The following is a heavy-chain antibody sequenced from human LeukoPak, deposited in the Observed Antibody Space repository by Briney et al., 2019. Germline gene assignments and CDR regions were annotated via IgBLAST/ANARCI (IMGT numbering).Heavy chain of an antibody. V-gene: IGHV4-59*01. CDR1: GGAISSYY. J-gene: IGHJ5*02. Sequence: SETLSLTCTVSGGAISSYYWSWIRQPPGKGLEWIGYIYYSGSTNYNPSLKGRVTISVDTSKNQFSLKLSSVTAADTAVYYCARVGWDYDSNHWGQGTLVTVSS. CDR2: IYYSGST. CDR3: ARVGWDYDSNH. D-gene: IGHD3-22*01.